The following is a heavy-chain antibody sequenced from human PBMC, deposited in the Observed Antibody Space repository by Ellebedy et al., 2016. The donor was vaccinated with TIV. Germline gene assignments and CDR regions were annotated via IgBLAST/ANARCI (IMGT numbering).Heavy chain of an antibody. CDR2: IYPGDSDT. J-gene: IGHJ4*02. CDR1: GYSFTSYW. D-gene: IGHD3-3*01. Sequence: GESLKISCKGSGYSFTSYWVGWVRQMPGKGLEWMGIIYPGDSDTRYSPSFQGQVTISADKSLSTAYLQWSSLKASDTAMYYCARRPFRSRSLSDYWGQGTLVTVSS. CDR3: ARRPFRSRSLSDY. V-gene: IGHV5-51*01.